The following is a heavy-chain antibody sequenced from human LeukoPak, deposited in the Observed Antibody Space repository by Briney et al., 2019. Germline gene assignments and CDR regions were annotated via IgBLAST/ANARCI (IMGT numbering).Heavy chain of an antibody. J-gene: IGHJ4*02. CDR2: ISGSGGAT. CDR3: AKDLLKLDY. V-gene: IGHV3-23*01. Sequence: PGGSLRLSCAASGFTFSTYAMNWVRQAPGKGLKWVSAISGSGGATYYADSVKGRFTISRDNSKNTLYLQMNSLRAEDTAVYYCAKDLLKLDYWGQGTLVTVSS. CDR1: GFTFSTYA.